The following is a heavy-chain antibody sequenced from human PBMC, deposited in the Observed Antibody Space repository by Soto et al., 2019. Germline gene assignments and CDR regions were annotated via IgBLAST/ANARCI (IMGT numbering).Heavy chain of an antibody. CDR1: GFIFSNYA. CDR3: AKDTGRGGGSVFDY. D-gene: IGHD2-15*01. V-gene: IGHV3-23*01. CDR2: ISGSGADT. J-gene: IGHJ4*02. Sequence: GSLRLSCAPSGFIFSNYAMSWVRQARGKGLEWVSAISGSGADTYYTESVKGRFTISRDNFKNTLYLQMNSLRAEDMAVYYCAKDTGRGGGSVFDYWGQGTLVTVSS.